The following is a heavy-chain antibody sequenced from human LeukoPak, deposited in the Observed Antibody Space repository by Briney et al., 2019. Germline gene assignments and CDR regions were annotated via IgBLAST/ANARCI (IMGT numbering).Heavy chain of an antibody. J-gene: IGHJ6*02. CDR2: ISWNSGSI. V-gene: IGHV3-9*01. D-gene: IGHD3-10*01. CDR1: GFTFDDYA. CDR3: ARDHGFYYYGMDV. Sequence: PGRSLRLSCAASGFTFDDYAMHWVRQAPGKGLEWVSGISWNSGSIGYADSVKGRFTISRDNAKNSLYLQMNSLRAEDTALYHCARDHGFYYYGMDVWGQGTTVTVSS.